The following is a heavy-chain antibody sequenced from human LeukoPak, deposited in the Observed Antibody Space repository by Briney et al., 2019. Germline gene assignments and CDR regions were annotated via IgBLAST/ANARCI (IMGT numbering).Heavy chain of an antibody. Sequence: GESLKISCKGSGYSFTSYWIGWVRQMPGKGLEGMCIIYPGDSDTRYSPSFQGQVTISADKSISTAYLQWSSLKASDTAMYYCARQRSGSDYAYYYGMDVWGQGTTVTVSS. CDR3: ARQRSGSDYAYYYGMDV. CDR1: GYSFTSYW. CDR2: IYPGDSDT. V-gene: IGHV5-51*01. D-gene: IGHD4-17*01. J-gene: IGHJ6*02.